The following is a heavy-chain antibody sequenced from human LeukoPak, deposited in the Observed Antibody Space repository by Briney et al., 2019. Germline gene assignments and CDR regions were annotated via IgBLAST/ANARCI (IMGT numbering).Heavy chain of an antibody. J-gene: IGHJ4*02. CDR2: IYYSGST. V-gene: IGHV4-59*01. D-gene: IGHD3-16*02. CDR1: GGSISSYY. Sequence: SETLSLTCTVSGGSISSYYWSWIRQPPGKGLERIGYIYYSGSTNYNPSLKSRVTISVDTSKNQFSLKLSSVTAADTAVYYCASSTDYDYVWGSYRFDYWGQGTLVTVSS. CDR3: ASSTDYDYVWGSYRFDY.